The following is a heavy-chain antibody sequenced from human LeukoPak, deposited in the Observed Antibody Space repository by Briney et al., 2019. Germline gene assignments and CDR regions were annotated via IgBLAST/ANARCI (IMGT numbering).Heavy chain of an antibody. CDR3: ARDWYVGAAQNYFDY. D-gene: IGHD2-15*01. V-gene: IGHV4-61*02. J-gene: IGHJ4*02. CDR2: IYTSGST. CDR1: GVSISSGSYY. Sequence: PSETLSLTCTVSGVSISSGSYYWSWIRQPAGKGLEWIGRIYTSGSTNYNPSLKSRVTISVDTSKNQFSLKLSSVTAADTAVYYCARDWYVGAAQNYFDYWGQGTLVTVSS.